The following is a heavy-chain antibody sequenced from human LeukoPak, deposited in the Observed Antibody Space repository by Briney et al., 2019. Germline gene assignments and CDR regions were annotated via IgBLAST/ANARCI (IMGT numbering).Heavy chain of an antibody. CDR1: RFTFDDYA. V-gene: IGHV3-9*01. J-gene: IGHJ4*02. Sequence: GGSLRLSCAASRFTFDDYAMHWVRQAPGKGLEWVSGISWNSGSIGYADSVKGRFTISRDNAKNSLYLQMNSLRAEDTAVYYCATQSYGLFDYWGQGTLVTVSS. CDR3: ATQSYGLFDY. D-gene: IGHD3-10*01. CDR2: ISWNSGSI.